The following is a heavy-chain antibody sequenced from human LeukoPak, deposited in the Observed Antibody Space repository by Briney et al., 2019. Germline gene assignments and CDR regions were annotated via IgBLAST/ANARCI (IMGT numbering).Heavy chain of an antibody. D-gene: IGHD4-17*01. J-gene: IGHJ5*02. Sequence: GGSLRLSCAASGFVVSINYMSWVRQAPGKGLEWVSVIYTGGSTYYADSVKGRFAISRDTSKNTLFLQMDSLRAEDTAVYYCARGNDYGDYVGWFDPWGQGTLVTVSS. CDR2: IYTGGST. V-gene: IGHV3-66*01. CDR3: ARGNDYGDYVGWFDP. CDR1: GFVVSINY.